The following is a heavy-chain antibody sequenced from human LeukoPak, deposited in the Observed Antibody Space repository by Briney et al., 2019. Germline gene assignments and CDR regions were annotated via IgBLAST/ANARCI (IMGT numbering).Heavy chain of an antibody. CDR2: TYYWSKWYN. CDR1: GDSVSSNSAA. V-gene: IGHV6-1*01. D-gene: IGHD2-2*03. Sequence: SQTLSLTCAISGDSVSSNSAACNCIRQSPSRGLEWLGWTYYWSKWYNDYAVTVKSRITINPGTSKKQLSLQLNSVTPEDTSVYDCASNGYCSSTSCPGAFDIWGQGTMVTVSS. J-gene: IGHJ3*02. CDR3: ASNGYCSSTSCPGAFDI.